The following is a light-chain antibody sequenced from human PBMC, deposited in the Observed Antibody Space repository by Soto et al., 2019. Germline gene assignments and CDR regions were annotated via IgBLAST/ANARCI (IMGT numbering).Light chain of an antibody. J-gene: IGKJ2*01. CDR2: GAS. CDR1: QSVSSN. V-gene: IGKV3-20*01. Sequence: EIVLTQSPATLSLSPGERATLSCRTSQSVSSNLAWYQQKPGQAPRLLIYGASTRATGIPDRFSGSGSGTDFTLTISRLEPEDFAVYYCQQYGSSPPHTFGQGTKVDIK. CDR3: QQYGSSPPHT.